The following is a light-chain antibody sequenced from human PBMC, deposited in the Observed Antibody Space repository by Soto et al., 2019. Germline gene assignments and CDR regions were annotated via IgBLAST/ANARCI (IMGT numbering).Light chain of an antibody. Sequence: DIQMTQSPSTLSASVGDRVTITCRASQSVDTCLAWYQQKPGKAPHLLIYKASSLETGVPSRFSGSGSVTEFTLTIRSLQPDDFATYYCQQFYRYPLTFGQGTKVEIK. V-gene: IGKV1-5*03. CDR3: QQFYRYPLT. J-gene: IGKJ1*01. CDR2: KAS. CDR1: QSVDTC.